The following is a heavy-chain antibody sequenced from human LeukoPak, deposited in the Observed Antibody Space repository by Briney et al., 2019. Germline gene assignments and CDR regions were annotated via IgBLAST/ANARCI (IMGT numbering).Heavy chain of an antibody. CDR2: IKQDGSEK. D-gene: IGHD4-4*01. V-gene: IGHV3-7*01. J-gene: IGHJ6*02. Sequence: GGSLRLSCAASGFTFSSYWMSWVRQAPGKGLEWVANIKQDGSEKYYVDSVKGRFTISRDNAKNSLYLQMNSLRAEDTAVYYCARDGGYSNYANSMDVWGQGTTVTVSS. CDR3: ARDGGYSNYANSMDV. CDR1: GFTFSSYW.